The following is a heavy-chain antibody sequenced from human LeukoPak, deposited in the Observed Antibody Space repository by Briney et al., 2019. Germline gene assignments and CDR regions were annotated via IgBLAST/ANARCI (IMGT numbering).Heavy chain of an antibody. CDR2: IYSGGSA. J-gene: IGHJ4*02. Sequence: PGGSLRLSCAASGFTVSSYYMSWVRQAPGKGLDWVSVIYSGGSACYADSVKGRFTVSRDNSKNTLYLQINSLRAEDTAVYYCARDLGRGYSNYWGQGTLVTVSS. CDR1: GFTVSSYY. V-gene: IGHV3-66*01. D-gene: IGHD3-16*01. CDR3: ARDLGRGYSNY.